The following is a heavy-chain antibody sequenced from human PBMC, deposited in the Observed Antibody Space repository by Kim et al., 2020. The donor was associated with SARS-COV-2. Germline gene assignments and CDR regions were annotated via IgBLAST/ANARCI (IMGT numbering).Heavy chain of an antibody. V-gene: IGHV4-59*01. CDR3: ARTAPRRSSTAYYFYGLDV. Sequence: SETLSLTCTVSGGSISCFYWSWVRQPPGKGLEWVAFLSYDGNTNYNPSLKSRVTISRDTSKNQFSLRVTSVSAADTAVYFCARTAPRRSSTAYYFYGLDV. CDR1: GGSISCFY. CDR2: LSYDGNT. J-gene: IGHJ6*01. D-gene: IGHD3-22*01.